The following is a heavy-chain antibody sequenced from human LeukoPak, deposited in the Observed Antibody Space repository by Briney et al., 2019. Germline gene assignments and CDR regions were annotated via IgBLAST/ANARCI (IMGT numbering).Heavy chain of an antibody. CDR2: ISGSGGST. V-gene: IGHV3-23*01. CDR3: AKDDSSGYYSY. CDR1: GFTFSSYS. D-gene: IGHD3-22*01. Sequence: GGSLRLSCAASGFTFSSYSMNWVRQAPGKGLEWVSAISGSGGSTYYADSVKGRFTISRDNSKNTLYLQMNSLRAEDTAVYYCAKDDSSGYYSYWGQGTLVTVSS. J-gene: IGHJ4*02.